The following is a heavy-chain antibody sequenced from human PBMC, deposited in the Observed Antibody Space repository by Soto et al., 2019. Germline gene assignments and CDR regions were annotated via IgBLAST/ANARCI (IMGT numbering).Heavy chain of an antibody. CDR1: GGTYSSDT. Sequence: VKVSFKASGGTYSSDTITWVRHAPGQGLEWMGRIIPILGIANYAQKFQGRVTITADKSTSTAYMELSSLRSEDTAVYYCARDRKDIVVVPAFDYWGEGILVTVCS. D-gene: IGHD2-2*01. CDR2: IIPILGIA. J-gene: IGHJ4*02. CDR3: ARDRKDIVVVPAFDY. V-gene: IGHV1-69*04.